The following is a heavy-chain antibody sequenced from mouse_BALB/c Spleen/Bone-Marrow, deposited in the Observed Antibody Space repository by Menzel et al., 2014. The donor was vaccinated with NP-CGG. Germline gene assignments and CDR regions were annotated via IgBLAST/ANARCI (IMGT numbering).Heavy chain of an antibody. J-gene: IGHJ4*01. CDR3: TRHWDYAMDY. Sequence: QVQLKQSGAELVRPGASVTLSCKASGYTFXDYEMHWVKQTPVHGLEWIGAIDPETGGTAYNQKFKGKATLTADKSSSTAYMELRSLTSEDSAVYYCTRHWDYAMDYWGQGTSVTVSS. CDR2: IDPETGGT. CDR1: GYTFXDYE. D-gene: IGHD4-1*01. V-gene: IGHV1-15*01.